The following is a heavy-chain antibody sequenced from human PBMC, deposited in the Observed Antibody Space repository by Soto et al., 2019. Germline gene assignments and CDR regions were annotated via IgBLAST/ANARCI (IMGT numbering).Heavy chain of an antibody. J-gene: IGHJ6*02. CDR2: IVVGSGNT. Sequence: SVKFSCKASGFTFTSSAVQWVRQARGQRLECIGWIVVGSGNTNYAQKFQERVTITRXXXXSXXXMXLXSLRSEXTAVYYCAAEEVRGVAAAEGNYYYYYGMDVWG. CDR1: GFTFTSSA. CDR3: AAEEVRGVAAAEGNYYYYYGMDV. V-gene: IGHV1-58*01. D-gene: IGHD6-13*01.